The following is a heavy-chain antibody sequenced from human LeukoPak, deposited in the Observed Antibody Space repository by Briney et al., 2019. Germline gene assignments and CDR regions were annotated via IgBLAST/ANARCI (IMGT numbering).Heavy chain of an antibody. Sequence: GGSLRLSCAASGFTFSSYAMSWVRQAPGKGLEWVSAISGSGGSTYYADSVKGRFTISRDNSKNTLYLQMNSLRAEDTAVYYCAALRWMPTYYYGMDVWGQGTTVTVSS. J-gene: IGHJ6*02. CDR2: ISGSGGST. D-gene: IGHD5-12*01. CDR3: AALRWMPTYYYGMDV. CDR1: GFTFSSYA. V-gene: IGHV3-23*01.